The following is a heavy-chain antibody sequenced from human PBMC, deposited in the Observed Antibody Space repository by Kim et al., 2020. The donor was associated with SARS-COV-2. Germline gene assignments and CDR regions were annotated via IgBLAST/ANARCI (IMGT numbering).Heavy chain of an antibody. CDR1: GFTFFGHA. CDR3: LNRGWGWIWDY. V-gene: IGHV3-23*01. Sequence: GGSLRLSCTTSGFTFFGHAMSWVRQAPGKGLEWVSSIDGSDGTTYYVDSVKGRFSISRDASRNTLYLQMSALRADDTATYYCLNRGWGWIWDYCGQGTLLTVSS. J-gene: IGHJ4*02. D-gene: IGHD2-21*01. CDR2: IDGSDGTT.